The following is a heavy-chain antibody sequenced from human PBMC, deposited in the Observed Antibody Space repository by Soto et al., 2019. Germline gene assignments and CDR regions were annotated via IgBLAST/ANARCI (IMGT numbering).Heavy chain of an antibody. CDR2: LYYSGST. CDR3: ARHVAGYSSGLDY. V-gene: IGHV4-39*01. CDR1: GGSISSSSYY. D-gene: IGHD6-19*01. J-gene: IGHJ4*02. Sequence: QLQLQESGPGLVKPSETLSLTCTVSGGSISSSSYYWGWIRQPPGKGLEWIGSLYYSGSTYYNPSLKSRCTISVDTSKHQFSLKLSSVTAADPAVYYCARHVAGYSSGLDYWGQGTLVTVSS.